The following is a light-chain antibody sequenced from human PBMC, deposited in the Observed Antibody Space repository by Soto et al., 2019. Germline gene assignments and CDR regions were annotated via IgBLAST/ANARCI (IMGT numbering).Light chain of an antibody. CDR2: AAS. V-gene: IGKV1-8*01. CDR3: QQYYSYPRT. Sequence: AIRMTQSPSSFSASTGDRVTITCRASQGISSYLAWYQQKPGKAPKLLIYAASTLQSGVPSRFSGSGSVTDFNLTISCLQSEDCATYYCQQYYSYPRTFGQGTKVEIK. CDR1: QGISSY. J-gene: IGKJ1*01.